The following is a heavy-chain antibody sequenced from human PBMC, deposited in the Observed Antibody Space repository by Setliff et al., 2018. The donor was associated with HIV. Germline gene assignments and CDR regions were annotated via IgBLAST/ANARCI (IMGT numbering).Heavy chain of an antibody. D-gene: IGHD4-17*01. Sequence: LSLTCAVSGGSISSSNYYWGWLRQPPGKGLEWIGSVHSYGSVYYNPSLKSRVTISVDTSQNQFSLKLSSVTAADTAIYYCARRIYGNNPYFDCWSQGTLVTVSS. V-gene: IGHV4-39*07. J-gene: IGHJ4*02. CDR1: GGSISSSNYY. CDR3: ARRIYGNNPYFDC. CDR2: VHSYGSV.